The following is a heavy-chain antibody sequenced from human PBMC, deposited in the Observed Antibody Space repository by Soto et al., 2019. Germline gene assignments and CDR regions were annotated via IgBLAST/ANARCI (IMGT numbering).Heavy chain of an antibody. CDR2: ILSSDEK. Sequence: QVTLKESGPVLVKPTETLTLTCTVSGFSLRNARMGVSWIRQPPGKALEWLAHILSSDEKSYNTSLKCRVTLSKDTSKSRVVLTMTYVDPVDTATYFCARMLAVNYYYYYVDVWGEGTTVTVSS. CDR1: GFSLRNARMG. D-gene: IGHD3-22*01. J-gene: IGHJ6*03. V-gene: IGHV2-26*01. CDR3: ARMLAVNYYYYYVDV.